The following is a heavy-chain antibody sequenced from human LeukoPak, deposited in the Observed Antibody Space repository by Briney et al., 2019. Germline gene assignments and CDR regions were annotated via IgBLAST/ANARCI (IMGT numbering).Heavy chain of an antibody. D-gene: IGHD3-16*01. CDR3: ARALDSLGGLSLPDF. Sequence: ASVKVSCKASGYSFTNYAMNWVRQAPGQGLEFMGWIHPRTGNPAYAQGFSGRFVFSLDTSVTTTYLQISDLKAEDTAVYFCARALDSLGGLSLPDFWGQGTLVTVSS. V-gene: IGHV7-4-1*02. J-gene: IGHJ4*02. CDR2: IHPRTGNP. CDR1: GYSFTNYA.